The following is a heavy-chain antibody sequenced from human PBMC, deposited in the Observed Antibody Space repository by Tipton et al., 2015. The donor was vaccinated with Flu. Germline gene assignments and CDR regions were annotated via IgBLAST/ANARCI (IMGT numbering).Heavy chain of an antibody. CDR3: ARVSARRVTAIVVLMLPEGYFAY. V-gene: IGHV4-31*03. CDR2: IYHSGGT. CDR1: DGSISSRRYH. Sequence: TLSLTCTVSDGSISSRRYHWSWIRQHPGKGLEWIGYIYHSGGTHYNPSLKSRVIMSVDSSRNLFSLLLISATAADTAVYYCARVSARRVTAIVVLMLPEGYFAYWGQGTLVTVS. J-gene: IGHJ4*02. D-gene: IGHD3-22*01.